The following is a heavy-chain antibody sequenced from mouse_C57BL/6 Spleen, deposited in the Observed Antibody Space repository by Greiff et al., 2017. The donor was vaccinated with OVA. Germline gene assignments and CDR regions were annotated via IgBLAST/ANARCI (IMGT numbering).Heavy chain of an antibody. CDR1: GFSLTSYG. CDR2: IWSGGST. V-gene: IGHV2-2*01. CDR3: AINFRGNYPGAMDY. D-gene: IGHD2-1*01. Sequence: QVQLQQSGPGLVQPSQCLSITCTVSGFSLTSYGVHWVRQSPGKGLEWLGVIWSGGSTDYNAAFISSLSTSKDNSKSHVFSKMISLRADDTAIYDVAINFRGNYPGAMDYWGQGTSVTVSS. J-gene: IGHJ4*01.